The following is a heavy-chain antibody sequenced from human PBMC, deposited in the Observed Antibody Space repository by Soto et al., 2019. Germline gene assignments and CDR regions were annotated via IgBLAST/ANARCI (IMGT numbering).Heavy chain of an antibody. J-gene: IGHJ4*02. V-gene: IGHV4-34*01. CDR3: ARRSGYGAYEGRNLYKN. Sequence: SETLSLTCAVYGGSFSGYYWSWIRQPPGKGLEWIGEINHSGSTNYNPSLKSRVTISVDTSKNQFSLKLSSVTAADTAVYYCARRSGYGAYEGRNLYKNWGQGTLVTVSS. D-gene: IGHD5-12*01. CDR1: GGSFSGYY. CDR2: INHSGST.